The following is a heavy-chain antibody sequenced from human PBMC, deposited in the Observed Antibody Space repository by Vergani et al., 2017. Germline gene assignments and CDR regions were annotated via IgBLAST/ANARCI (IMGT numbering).Heavy chain of an antibody. J-gene: IGHJ4*02. V-gene: IGHV3-48*04. CDR2: ISSSSSTI. CDR3: AGDRTFDY. CDR1: GFTFSSYS. Sequence: EVQLVESGGGLVQTGGSLRRSCAASGFTFSSYSMNWVRQAPGKGLEWVSYISSSSSTIYYADSVKGRFTISRDNAKNSLYLQMNSLRAEDTAVYYCAGDRTFDYWGQGTLVTVSS.